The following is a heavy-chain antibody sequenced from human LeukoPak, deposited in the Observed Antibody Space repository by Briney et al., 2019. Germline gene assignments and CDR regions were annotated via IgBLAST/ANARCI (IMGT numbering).Heavy chain of an antibody. J-gene: IGHJ6*03. CDR3: ARTTTVTRFSGYPHYYYYMDV. D-gene: IGHD4-17*01. V-gene: IGHV3-7*03. CDR1: GFIFSNYW. Sequence: GGSLRLSCATSGFIFSNYWMSWVRQAPGKGLEWVANIKQDGSETYYVDSVKGRFTISRDDAKNSLYLQMNSLRAEDTAVYYCARTTTVTRFSGYPHYYYYMDVWGKGITVTISS. CDR2: IKQDGSET.